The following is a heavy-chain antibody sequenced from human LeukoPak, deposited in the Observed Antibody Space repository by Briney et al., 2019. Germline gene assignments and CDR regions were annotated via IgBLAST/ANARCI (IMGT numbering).Heavy chain of an antibody. D-gene: IGHD6-13*01. CDR1: GFTFSDYY. J-gene: IGHJ5*02. CDR3: ARRKIAAADTNWFDP. CDR2: ISSSGSTI. Sequence: GGSLRLSCAASGFTFSDYYMSWIRQAPGKGLEWVSYISSSGSTIYYADSVKGRFTISRDNAKNSLYLQMNSLRAEDTAVYYCARRKIAAADTNWFDPWGQGTLVTVSS. V-gene: IGHV3-11*04.